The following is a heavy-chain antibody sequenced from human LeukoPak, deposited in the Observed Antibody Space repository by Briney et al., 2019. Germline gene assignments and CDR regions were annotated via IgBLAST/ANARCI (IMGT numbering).Heavy chain of an antibody. CDR2: ISAYNGNT. V-gene: IGHV1-18*01. D-gene: IGHD6-19*01. J-gene: IGHJ4*02. CDR3: ARDSHLAAVAGTGDFDY. CDR1: GYTFTSYG. Sequence: ASVKVSCKASGYTFTSYGISWVRQAPGHGLEWRGWISAYNGNTNYAQKLQGRVTMTTDTSTSTAYMELRSLRSDDTAVYYCARDSHLAAVAGTGDFDYWGQGTLVTASS.